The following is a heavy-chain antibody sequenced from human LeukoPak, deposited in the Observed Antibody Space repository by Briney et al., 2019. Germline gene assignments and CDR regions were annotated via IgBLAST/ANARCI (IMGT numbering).Heavy chain of an antibody. V-gene: IGHV4-31*03. CDR1: GGSISSGGYY. D-gene: IGHD4-17*01. CDR3: AKMTTVTAVLDAFDI. J-gene: IGHJ3*02. Sequence: PSETLSLTCTVSGGSISSGGYYWSWIRQHPGKGLEWIGYIYYSGSTYYNPSLKSRVTISVDTSKNQFSLKLSSVTAADTAVYYCAKMTTVTAVLDAFDIWGQGTMVTVSS. CDR2: IYYSGST.